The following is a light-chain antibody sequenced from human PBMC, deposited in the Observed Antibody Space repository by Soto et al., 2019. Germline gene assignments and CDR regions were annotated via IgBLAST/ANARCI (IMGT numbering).Light chain of an antibody. CDR2: GVS. V-gene: IGKV3-20*01. J-gene: IGKJ2*01. CDR3: QQYGSSPYI. CDR1: QRVDSSY. Sequence: EIVLTQSPGTLSMSPGERATVSCRASQRVDSSYLAWYQKKPGQAPRLVIYGVSNRATGIPDRFSGGGSGTDFTLTISRLEPEDFAVYYCQQYGSSPYIFGQGTKLEI.